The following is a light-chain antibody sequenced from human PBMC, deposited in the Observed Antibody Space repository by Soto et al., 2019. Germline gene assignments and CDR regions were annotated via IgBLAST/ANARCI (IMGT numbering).Light chain of an antibody. V-gene: IGKV1-9*01. CDR1: QDIKTY. J-gene: IGKJ3*01. CDR2: GTF. CDR3: QHLNNYPPFT. Sequence: IPLTQSPSSLSASVGDRVSITCRASQDIKTYLAWYQQKQGKAPKLLISGTFTLQSGGPSRFNGSGSGTNFTLTISRLQPEDFATYYCQHLNNYPPFTFGPGTKVDLE.